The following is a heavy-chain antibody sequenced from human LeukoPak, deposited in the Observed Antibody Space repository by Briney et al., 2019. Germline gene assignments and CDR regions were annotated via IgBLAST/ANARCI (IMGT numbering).Heavy chain of an antibody. Sequence: SETLSLTCTVSGGSISSYYWSWIRQPPGKGLEWIGYIYYSGSTNYNPSLKSRVTISVDTSKNQFSLRLSSVTAADTAVYYCARHRSYMDVWGKGTTVTISS. CDR2: IYYSGST. CDR3: ARHRSYMDV. CDR1: GGSISSYY. J-gene: IGHJ6*03. V-gene: IGHV4-59*08.